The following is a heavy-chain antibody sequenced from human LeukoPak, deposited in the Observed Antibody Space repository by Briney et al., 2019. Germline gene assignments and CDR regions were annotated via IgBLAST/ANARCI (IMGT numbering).Heavy chain of an antibody. D-gene: IGHD3-22*01. CDR2: INHSGST. Sequence: SETLSLTCAVYGGSFSGYYWSWIRQPPGKGLEWIGEINHSGSTNYNPSLKSRVTISVDTSKNQFSLKLSSVTAADTAVYYCARTYDSSGYYNYWGQGTLVTVSS. J-gene: IGHJ4*02. CDR1: GGSFSGYY. V-gene: IGHV4-34*01. CDR3: ARTYDSSGYYNY.